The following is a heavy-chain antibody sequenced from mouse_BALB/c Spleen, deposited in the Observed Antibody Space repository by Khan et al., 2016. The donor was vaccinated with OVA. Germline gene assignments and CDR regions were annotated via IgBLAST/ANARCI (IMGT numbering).Heavy chain of an antibody. J-gene: IGHJ2*01. CDR2: FYPGTGSI. Sequence: VQLKESGAELVKPGASVKLSCKASGYMFTDYIIHWVKQRSRQGLEWIGWFYPGTGSIKNNEKFKDKATLTADKSSSTVYMELSRLTSEDSAVYFCARHGRYGNLFDYWGQGTTLTVSS. CDR1: GYMFTDYI. CDR3: ARHGRYGNLFDY. V-gene: IGHV1-62-2*01. D-gene: IGHD2-1*01.